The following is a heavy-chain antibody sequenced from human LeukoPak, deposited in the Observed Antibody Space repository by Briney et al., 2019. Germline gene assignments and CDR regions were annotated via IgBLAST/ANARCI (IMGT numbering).Heavy chain of an antibody. D-gene: IGHD6-6*01. J-gene: IGHJ4*02. CDR1: GGSISSSSYY. Sequence: PSETLSLTCTVSGGSISSSSYYWGWIRQPPGKGLEWIRSIYYSGSTYYNPSLKSRVTISVDTSKNQFSLKLSSVTAADTAVYYCATLSSSRFDYWGQGTLVTVSS. V-gene: IGHV4-39*01. CDR3: ATLSSSRFDY. CDR2: IYYSGST.